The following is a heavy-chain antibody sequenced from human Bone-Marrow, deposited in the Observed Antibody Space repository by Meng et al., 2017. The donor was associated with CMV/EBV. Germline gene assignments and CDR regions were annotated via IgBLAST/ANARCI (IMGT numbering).Heavy chain of an antibody. V-gene: IGHV3-21*01. CDR3: ARDPGVGATPSYFDY. D-gene: IGHD1-26*01. Sequence: GESLKISCAASGFTFSSYSMNWVRQAPGKGLEWVSSISSSSSYIYYADSVKGQFTISRDNAKNSLYLQMNSLRAEDTAVYYCARDPGVGATPSYFDYWGQGTLVTVPS. J-gene: IGHJ4*02. CDR1: GFTFSSYS. CDR2: ISSSSSYI.